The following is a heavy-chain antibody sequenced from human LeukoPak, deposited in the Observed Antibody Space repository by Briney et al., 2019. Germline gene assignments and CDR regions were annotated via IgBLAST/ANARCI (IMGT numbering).Heavy chain of an antibody. V-gene: IGHV1-3*01. D-gene: IGHD2-15*01. CDR2: INAGNGNT. J-gene: IGHJ4*02. CDR3: AREDIVVVVAALDY. Sequence: GASVKVSCKASGYTFTSYAMHWVRQAPGQRLEWMGWINAGNGNTKYSQEFQGRVTITRDTSASTAYMELSSLRSEDTAVYYCAREDIVVVVAALDYWGQGTLVTVSS. CDR1: GYTFTSYA.